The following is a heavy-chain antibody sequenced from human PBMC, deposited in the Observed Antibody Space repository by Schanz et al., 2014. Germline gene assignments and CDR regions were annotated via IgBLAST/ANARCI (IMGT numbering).Heavy chain of an antibody. CDR3: ARDSRPNYDFLTAYYSIDY. Sequence: EVQLVESGGGLVKPGGSLRLSCEASEFTFSSYKMNWGRQAPGKGLEWVSSISSSGSYIHYADSVKGRFTISRDNAKNTLYLQMNSLRAEDTAVYYCARDSRPNYDFLTAYYSIDYWGQGTLVTVSS. V-gene: IGHV3-21*01. CDR2: ISSSGSYI. D-gene: IGHD3-9*01. CDR1: EFTFSSYK. J-gene: IGHJ4*02.